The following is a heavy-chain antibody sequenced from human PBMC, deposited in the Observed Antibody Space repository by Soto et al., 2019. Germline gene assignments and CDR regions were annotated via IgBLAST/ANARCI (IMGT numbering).Heavy chain of an antibody. CDR2: IYYSGST. CDR3: AGPGIAAAGRGHYYYGMDV. Sequence: PSETLSLTCTVSGGSISSSSYYWGWIRQPPGKGLEWIGSIYYSGSTYYNPSLKSRVTISVDTSKNQFSLKLSSVTAADTAVYYCAGPGIAAAGRGHYYYGMDVWGQGTTVTVSS. D-gene: IGHD6-13*01. CDR1: GGSISSSSYY. V-gene: IGHV4-39*01. J-gene: IGHJ6*02.